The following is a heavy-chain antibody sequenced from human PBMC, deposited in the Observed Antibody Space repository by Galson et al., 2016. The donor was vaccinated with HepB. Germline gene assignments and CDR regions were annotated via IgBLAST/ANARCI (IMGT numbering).Heavy chain of an antibody. CDR3: ARLAAAGDYFDY. J-gene: IGHJ4*02. Sequence: INPSGGSTSYAQKFQGRVTMTRDTSTSTVYMELSSLRSEDTAVYYCARLAAAGDYFDYWGQGTLVTVSS. CDR2: INPSGGST. V-gene: IGHV1-46*01. D-gene: IGHD6-13*01.